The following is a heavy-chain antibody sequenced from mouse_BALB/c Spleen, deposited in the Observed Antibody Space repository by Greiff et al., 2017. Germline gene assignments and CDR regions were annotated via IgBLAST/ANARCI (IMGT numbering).Heavy chain of an antibody. J-gene: IGHJ4*01. Sequence: QVHVKQSGPGLVAPSQSLSITCTVSGFSLTDYGVSWIRQPPGKGLEWLGVIWGGGSTYYNSALKSRLSISKDNSKSQVFLKMNSLQTDDTAMYYCAKHLYYGNSYAMDYWGQGTSVTVSS. D-gene: IGHD2-1*01. V-gene: IGHV2-6-5*01. CDR3: AKHLYYGNSYAMDY. CDR1: GFSLTDYG. CDR2: IWGGGST.